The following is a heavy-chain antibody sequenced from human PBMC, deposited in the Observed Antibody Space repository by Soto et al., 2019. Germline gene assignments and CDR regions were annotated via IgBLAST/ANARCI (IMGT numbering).Heavy chain of an antibody. J-gene: IGHJ6*02. CDR1: GYTFTSFP. Sequence: GASVKVSCKASGYTFTSFPLHWVRQAPGKSLEWLGWINPGSGDTKLSQRFQGRVTITRDMSTSTAHMELSSLRSEDTAVYYCARPGELLNSSYYYGMDVWGQGTTVTVSS. CDR2: INPGSGDT. D-gene: IGHD1-7*01. V-gene: IGHV1-3*01. CDR3: ARPGELLNSSYYYGMDV.